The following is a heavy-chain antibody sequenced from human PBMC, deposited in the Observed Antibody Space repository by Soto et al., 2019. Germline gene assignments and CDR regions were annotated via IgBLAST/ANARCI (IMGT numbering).Heavy chain of an antibody. CDR3: AKDSSWADY. CDR1: GYTFTGYS. Sequence: QVQLVQSGAAVKKPVASVKVSCKASGYTFTGYSIHWVRQAPGQRLEWMGWINTGNGDTKSSQNFQGRVTFTRDTSASTAYMELSSLRSEDTAVYYCAKDSSWADYWGQGTLVTVSS. V-gene: IGHV1-3*04. CDR2: INTGNGDT. D-gene: IGHD6-13*01. J-gene: IGHJ4*02.